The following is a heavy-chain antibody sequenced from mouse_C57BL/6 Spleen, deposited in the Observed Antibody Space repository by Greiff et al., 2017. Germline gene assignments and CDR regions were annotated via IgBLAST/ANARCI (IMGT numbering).Heavy chain of an antibody. CDR2: IWRGGST. CDR3: AKGRSYGGSFYFGY. Sequence: VQRVESGPGLVQPSQCLSITCTVSGFSLTSYGVHWVRQSPGKGLEWLGVIWRGGSTDYNAAFMSRLSITKNNSKSQVFFKMNSLRADDTAIYYCAKGRSYGGSFYFGYWGQGTTLTVSS. J-gene: IGHJ2*01. CDR1: GFSLTSYG. V-gene: IGHV2-5*01. D-gene: IGHD1-1*01.